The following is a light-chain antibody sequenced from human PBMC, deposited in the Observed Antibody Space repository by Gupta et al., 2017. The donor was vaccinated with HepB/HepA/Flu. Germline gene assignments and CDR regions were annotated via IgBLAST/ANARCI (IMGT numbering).Light chain of an antibody. V-gene: IGKV3-11*01. CDR1: QSVSSY. J-gene: IGKJ5*01. Sequence: EIVLTQSPATLSLSPGERATLSCRASQSVSSYLAWYQQKPGQAPRLLISDASNMDTGIPARFSGSRYGTDLPLTSSSREQEASAVHYCQQLSNWPLLTSGQGTRLEIK. CDR3: QQLSNWPLLT. CDR2: DAS.